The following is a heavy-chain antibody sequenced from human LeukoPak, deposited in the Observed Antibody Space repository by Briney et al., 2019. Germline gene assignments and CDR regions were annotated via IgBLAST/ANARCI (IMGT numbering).Heavy chain of an antibody. CDR3: ATVTFWSCFFTIVPPGEGYFDL. CDR2: INHSAKT. Sequence: PSETLSLTCAVYGGSFNRFAWNWVRQPPGKGLEGIGEINHSAKTSYIPTLKSGVTMSVHTSKNHFSPKLHSVTAADSAVYFCATVTFWSCFFTIVPPGEGYFDLWGPGTLVTVSS. J-gene: IGHJ2*01. V-gene: IGHV4-34*01. CDR1: GGSFNRFA. D-gene: IGHD3-3*01.